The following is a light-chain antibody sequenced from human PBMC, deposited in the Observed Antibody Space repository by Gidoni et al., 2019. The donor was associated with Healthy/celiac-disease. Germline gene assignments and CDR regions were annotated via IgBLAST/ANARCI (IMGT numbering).Light chain of an antibody. CDR2: CNS. CDR3: QSYDSSLSGSV. J-gene: IGLJ2*01. Sequence: QSVLTHPPSVSGAPGQRVTITCTGRSSNIGAGYDVHSYQQLSGTAPKLLIYCNSNRPSAVPDRFSGSKSGTSASLAITGLQAEDEADYYCQSYDSSLSGSVFGGGTKLPVL. V-gene: IGLV1-40*01. CDR1: SSNIGAGYD.